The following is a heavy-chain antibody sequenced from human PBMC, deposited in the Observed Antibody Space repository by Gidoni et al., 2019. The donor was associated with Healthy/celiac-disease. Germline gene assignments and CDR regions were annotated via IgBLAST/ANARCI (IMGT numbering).Heavy chain of an antibody. D-gene: IGHD2-15*01. CDR2: IWYDGSNK. V-gene: IGHV3-33*01. CDR1: GFTFSSYG. CDR3: ARALVAADFDY. J-gene: IGHJ4*02. Sequence: QVQLVESGGGVVQPGRSLRLSCAASGFTFSSYGMPWVRQAPGKGLEWVAVIWYDGSNKYYADSVKGRFTISRDNSKNTLYLQMNSLRAEDTAVYYCARALVAADFDYWGQGTLVTVSS.